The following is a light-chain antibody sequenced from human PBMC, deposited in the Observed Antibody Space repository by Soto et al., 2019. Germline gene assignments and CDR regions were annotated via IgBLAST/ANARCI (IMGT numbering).Light chain of an antibody. CDR2: DAS. Sequence: DLQMTQSPSTLSASVGDRVTITCRASQSISSWLAWYQQKPGKAPKVLIYDASSLESGVPSRFSGSGSGTEFSLTISSLQPDDFATYYCQQYNHYWTFGQGTRVEIK. J-gene: IGKJ1*01. CDR3: QQYNHYWT. V-gene: IGKV1-5*01. CDR1: QSISSW.